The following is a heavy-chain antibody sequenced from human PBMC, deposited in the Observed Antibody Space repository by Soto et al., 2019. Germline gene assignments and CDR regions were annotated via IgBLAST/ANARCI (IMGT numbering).Heavy chain of an antibody. V-gene: IGHV4-34*01. Sequence: NPSETLSLTCAVYGGSFSGYYWSWIRQPPGKGLEWIGEINHSGSTNYNPSLKSRVTISVDTSKNQFSLKLSSVTAADTAVYYCARTIAAAGTAGAYRYYYYYYGMDVWGQGTTVTVSS. D-gene: IGHD6-13*01. CDR2: INHSGST. J-gene: IGHJ6*02. CDR1: GGSFSGYY. CDR3: ARTIAAAGTAGAYRYYYYYYGMDV.